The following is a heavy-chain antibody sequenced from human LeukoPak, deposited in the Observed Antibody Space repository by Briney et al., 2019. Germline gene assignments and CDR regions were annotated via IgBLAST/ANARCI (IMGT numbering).Heavy chain of an antibody. CDR1: GGSISSYY. CDR3: ARGYYDTDVAFDI. V-gene: IGHV4-59*01. CDR2: IYYSGRT. J-gene: IGHJ3*02. Sequence: PSETLSLTCTVSGGSISSYYWSWIRQPPGKGLEWIGYIYYSGRTNYNPSLKGRVTISVDTSKNQFSLKLSSVTAADTAVYYCARGYYDTDVAFDIWGQGTMVTVSS. D-gene: IGHD3-22*01.